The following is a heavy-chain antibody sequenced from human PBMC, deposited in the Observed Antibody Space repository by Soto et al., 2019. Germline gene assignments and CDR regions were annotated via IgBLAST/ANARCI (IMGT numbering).Heavy chain of an antibody. CDR3: ARQASSSSGDFDY. CDR2: IYPGDSDT. J-gene: IGHJ4*02. Sequence: GASLKISCKGSGYSFTSYWIGWVRQMPGKGLEWMGIIYPGDSDTRYSPSFQGQVTISADKSISTAYLQWSSLKASDTAMYYCARQASSSSGDFDYWGQGTLVTVSS. CDR1: GYSFTSYW. D-gene: IGHD6-6*01. V-gene: IGHV5-51*01.